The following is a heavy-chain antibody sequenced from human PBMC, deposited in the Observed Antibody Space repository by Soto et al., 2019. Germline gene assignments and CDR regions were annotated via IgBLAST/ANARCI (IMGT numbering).Heavy chain of an antibody. V-gene: IGHV3-33*01. CDR1: GFTFSNDG. D-gene: IGHD3-3*01. J-gene: IGHJ4*02. CDR3: GRYAGSGYLSY. Sequence: SLRLSCAASGFTFSNDGMHWVLQAPGKGLEWVAVIWYDGSRKYYVDSVKGRFTISRDNSKNTLYLQLNSLRAEDTAVYYCGRYAGSGYLSYWGQGTLVTVSS. CDR2: IWYDGSRK.